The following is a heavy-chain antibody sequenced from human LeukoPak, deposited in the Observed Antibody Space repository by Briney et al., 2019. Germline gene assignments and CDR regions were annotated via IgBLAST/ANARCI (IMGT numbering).Heavy chain of an antibody. D-gene: IGHD5-12*01. V-gene: IGHV1-69*06. J-gene: IGHJ4*02. CDR3: ARATDYSGYVIDY. Sequence: ASLKVSCKAPGGTFRRYAISWVRHAPVHGLERMGGITPIFGTANYAQKFQGRVTITADKSTSTAYMELSSLRSEDTAVYYCARATDYSGYVIDYWGQGTLVTVSS. CDR2: ITPIFGTA. CDR1: GGTFRRYA.